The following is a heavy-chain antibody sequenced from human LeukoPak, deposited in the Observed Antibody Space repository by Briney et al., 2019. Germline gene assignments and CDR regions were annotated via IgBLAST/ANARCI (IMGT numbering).Heavy chain of an antibody. D-gene: IGHD3-16*01. Sequence: SGGSLRLSCAASGFTFSSYSMNWVRQAPGKGLEWVSSISSSGSYIYYADSVKGRFTISRDNAKNSLYLQMNSLRAEDTAVYYCAKDEVGGSNDYWGQGTLVTVSS. V-gene: IGHV3-21*01. CDR2: ISSSGSYI. CDR1: GFTFSSYS. J-gene: IGHJ4*02. CDR3: AKDEVGGSNDY.